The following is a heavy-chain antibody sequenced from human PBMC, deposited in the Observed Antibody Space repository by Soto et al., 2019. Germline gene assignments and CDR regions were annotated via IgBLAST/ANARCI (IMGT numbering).Heavy chain of an antibody. V-gene: IGHV1-3*01. CDR3: ARVRGDYPGGYYGLDV. Sequence: ASVKVSCKASGYTFTSYAMHWVRQAPGQRLEWMGWINAGNGNTKYSQKFQGRVTITRDTSASTAYMELSSLRSEDTAVYYCARVRGDYPGGYYGLDVWGQGTTVTVSS. CDR2: INAGNGNT. D-gene: IGHD4-17*01. J-gene: IGHJ6*02. CDR1: GYTFTSYA.